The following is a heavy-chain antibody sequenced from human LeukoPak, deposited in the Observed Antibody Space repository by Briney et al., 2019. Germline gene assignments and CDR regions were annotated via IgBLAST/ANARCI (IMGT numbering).Heavy chain of an antibody. Sequence: GASLRLSCAASGFTFSSYAMGWVRQAPGKGLEWVSAISGSGGSTYYADSVKGRFTISRDNSKNTLYLQMNSLRAEDTAVYYCAKDECITSCWWSDYWGQGTLVTVSS. CDR3: AKDECITSCWWSDY. J-gene: IGHJ4*02. D-gene: IGHD2-2*01. CDR2: ISGSGGST. V-gene: IGHV3-23*01. CDR1: GFTFSSYA.